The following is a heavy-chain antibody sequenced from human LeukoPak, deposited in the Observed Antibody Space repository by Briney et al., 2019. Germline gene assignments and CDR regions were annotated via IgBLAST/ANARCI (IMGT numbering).Heavy chain of an antibody. CDR1: GFTFSSYG. J-gene: IGHJ4*02. D-gene: IGHD3-22*01. CDR3: ARVFDSSGYWGNYFDY. CDR2: IYYSGST. V-gene: IGHV4-59*01. Sequence: PGGSLRLSCAASGFTFSSYGMSWVRQPPGKGLEWIGYIYYSGSTNYNPSLKSRVTISVDTSKNQFSLKLSSVTAADTAVYYCARVFDSSGYWGNYFDYWGQGTLVTVSS.